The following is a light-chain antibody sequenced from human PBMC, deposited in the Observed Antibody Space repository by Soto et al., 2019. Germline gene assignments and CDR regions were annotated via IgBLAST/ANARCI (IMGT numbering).Light chain of an antibody. J-gene: IGLJ2*01. CDR3: CSYAGSRAL. Sequence: QSALTQPRSVSGSPGQSVTISCTGTSSDVGGYKYVSWYQHHPGKAPKVMIFDVTKRPSGVPDRFSGSKSGNTASLTISGLQAEDEADYYCCSYAGSRALFGGGTKLTVL. V-gene: IGLV2-11*01. CDR2: DVT. CDR1: SSDVGGYKY.